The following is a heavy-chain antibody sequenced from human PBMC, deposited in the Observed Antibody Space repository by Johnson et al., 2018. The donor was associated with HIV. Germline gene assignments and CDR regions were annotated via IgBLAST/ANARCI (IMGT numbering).Heavy chain of an antibody. CDR3: TTDSGYRAFDI. J-gene: IGHJ3*02. V-gene: IGHV3-15*01. CDR2: IKSKTDGGTT. Sequence: VQLVESGGGLVKPGGSLRLSCAASGFSFTNAWMTWVRQAPGKGLGGVGRIKSKTDGGTTDYAAPVKGRFIISRDESKNTLYLQMNSLKTEDTAVYYCTTDSGYRAFDIWGQGTMVTVSS. D-gene: IGHD5-12*01. CDR1: GFSFTNAW.